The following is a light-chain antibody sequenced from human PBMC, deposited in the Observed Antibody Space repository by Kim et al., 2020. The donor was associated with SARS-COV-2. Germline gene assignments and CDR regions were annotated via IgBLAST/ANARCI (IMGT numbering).Light chain of an antibody. CDR1: SGSIGSNH. CDR2: EHT. Sequence: KTVTLPCTRSSGSIGSNHVQWYQQRPGSAPTTVIYEHTQRPSGVPDRFSGFIDSSSNSASLAISGLKTEDEADYYCQSYDSSSHVVFGGGTQLTVL. CDR3: QSYDSSSHVV. V-gene: IGLV6-57*03. J-gene: IGLJ2*01.